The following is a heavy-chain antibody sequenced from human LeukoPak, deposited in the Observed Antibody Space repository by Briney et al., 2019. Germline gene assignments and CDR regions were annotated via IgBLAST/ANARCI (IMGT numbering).Heavy chain of an antibody. CDR2: ISSSGSTI. D-gene: IGHD2-8*01. CDR1: GFTFSSYE. V-gene: IGHV3-48*03. CDR3: ARDWGCTNGVCYRNYYYYYMDV. J-gene: IGHJ6*03. Sequence: GGSLRLSCAASGFTFSSYEMNWVRQAPGKGLEWVSYISSSGSTIYYADSVKGRFTISRDNAKNSLYLQMNSLRAEDTAVYYCARDWGCTNGVCYRNYYYYYMDVWGKGTTVTISS.